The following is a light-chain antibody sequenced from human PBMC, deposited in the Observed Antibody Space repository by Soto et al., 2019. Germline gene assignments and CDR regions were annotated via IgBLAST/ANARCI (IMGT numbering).Light chain of an antibody. CDR2: GAS. V-gene: IGKV3-15*01. Sequence: EIVLTQSPATLSLSQGERATLSCRASQSVSSSLAWYQQKRGQAPRLLIYGASTRATGFPARFSGSGSGTEFTLTISSLQSEDFAVYYCQQYNEWWTFGQGTNVDIK. CDR3: QQYNEWWT. J-gene: IGKJ1*01. CDR1: QSVSSS.